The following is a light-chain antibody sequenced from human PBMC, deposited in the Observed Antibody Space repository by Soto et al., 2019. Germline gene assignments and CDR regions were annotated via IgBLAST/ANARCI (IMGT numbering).Light chain of an antibody. J-gene: IGKJ5*01. V-gene: IGKV3-11*01. CDR3: QQRSNWPPVIT. CDR1: QTFSSH. CDR2: DAS. Sequence: EIVLTQSPATLSLSPGERATLSCRASQTFSSHLAWYQQKPGQAPRLLIYDASKRATGIPARFSGRGSGTDFTLTISSLEPEEFAFYYCQQRSNWPPVITFGQGTRLE.